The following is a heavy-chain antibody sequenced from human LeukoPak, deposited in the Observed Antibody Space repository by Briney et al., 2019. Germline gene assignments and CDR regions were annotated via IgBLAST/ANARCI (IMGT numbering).Heavy chain of an antibody. CDR1: GFTFSSYE. D-gene: IGHD3-22*01. Sequence: GGSLRLSCAASGFTFSSYEMNWVRQAPGKGLEWVSYISSSGSNIYYADSVKGRFTISRDNAKNSLYLQMNSLRAEDTAVYYCARESSPTYYYDSSGHDAFDIWGQGTMVTVSS. CDR3: ARESSPTYYYDSSGHDAFDI. CDR2: ISSSGSNI. V-gene: IGHV3-48*03. J-gene: IGHJ3*02.